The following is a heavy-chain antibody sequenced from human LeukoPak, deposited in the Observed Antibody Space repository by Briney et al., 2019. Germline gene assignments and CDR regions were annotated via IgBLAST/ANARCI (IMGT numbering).Heavy chain of an antibody. J-gene: IGHJ4*02. D-gene: IGHD6-19*01. V-gene: IGHV4-4*07. Sequence: SETLSLTCTVSGGSISSYYWSWIRQPAGKGLEWIGRIYTSGSTNYNPSLKSRVTMSVDTSKNQFSLKLSSVTAADTAVYYCAREWQWLGLIYFDYWGQGTLVTVST. CDR1: GGSISSYY. CDR2: IYTSGST. CDR3: AREWQWLGLIYFDY.